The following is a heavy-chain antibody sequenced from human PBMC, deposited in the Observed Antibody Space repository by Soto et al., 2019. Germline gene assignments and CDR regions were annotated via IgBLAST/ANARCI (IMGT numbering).Heavy chain of an antibody. J-gene: IGHJ5*02. Sequence: PSETLSLTCAVSGGSIGGVGYSWSWIRQPPGGGLEWIGYMYHSGTFLKSPSLKTRLTMSLDMSKNQFSLTLNSMTAADTAVYYCARAQFYSGSGNYNNLMFDAWGQGVQVTVSS. CDR2: MYHSGTF. D-gene: IGHD3-10*01. CDR1: GGSIGGVGYS. V-gene: IGHV4-30-2*01. CDR3: ARAQFYSGSGNYNNLMFDA.